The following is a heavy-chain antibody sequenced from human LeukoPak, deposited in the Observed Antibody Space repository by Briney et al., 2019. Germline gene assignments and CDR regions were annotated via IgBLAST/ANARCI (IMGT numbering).Heavy chain of an antibody. J-gene: IGHJ4*02. Sequence: SETLSLTCTVSGYSISSSYSWGWIRQPPEKGLEWIGSIHHSGSTNYNPSLKSRVTISVDKSKNQFSLKLSSVTAADTAVYYCARTSGGSGFDYWGQGTLVTVSS. CDR3: ARTSGGSGFDY. CDR1: GYSISSSYS. D-gene: IGHD4-23*01. V-gene: IGHV4-38-2*02. CDR2: IHHSGST.